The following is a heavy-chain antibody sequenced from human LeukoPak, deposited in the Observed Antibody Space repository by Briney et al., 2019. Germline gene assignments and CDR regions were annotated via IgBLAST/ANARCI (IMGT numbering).Heavy chain of an antibody. Sequence: PGGSLRLSCAASGFTFSSYGMHWVRQAPGKGLEWVAVIWYDGSNKYYADSVKGRFTISRDNSKNTLYLQMNSLRAEDTAAYYCAKSWSWEGDAFDIWGQGTMVTVSS. D-gene: IGHD6-13*01. V-gene: IGHV3-33*06. CDR1: GFTFSSYG. J-gene: IGHJ3*02. CDR2: IWYDGSNK. CDR3: AKSWSWEGDAFDI.